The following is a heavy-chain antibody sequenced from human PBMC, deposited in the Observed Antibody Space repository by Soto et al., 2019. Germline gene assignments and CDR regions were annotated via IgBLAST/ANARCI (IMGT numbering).Heavy chain of an antibody. CDR3: ARASRGTRLGY. V-gene: IGHV4-30-2*01. D-gene: IGHD3-16*01. J-gene: IGHJ4*02. CDR2: IYHSGST. CDR1: GVSISSGDYY. Sequence: TLSLTCTVSGVSISSGDYYWSWIRQPPGKGLEWIGYIYHSGSTYYNPSLKSRVTISVDRSKNQFSLKLSSVTAADTAVYYCARASRGTRLGYWGQGTLVTVSS.